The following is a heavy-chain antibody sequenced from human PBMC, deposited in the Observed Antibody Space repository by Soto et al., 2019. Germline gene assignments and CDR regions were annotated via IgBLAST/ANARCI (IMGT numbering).Heavy chain of an antibody. CDR3: ARRGSGSYYDY. D-gene: IGHD1-26*01. J-gene: IGHJ4*02. V-gene: IGHV3-23*01. CDR2: ISGSGGST. Sequence: EVQLLESGGGLVQPGGSLRLSCAASGFTFSSYAMRWVRQAPVKGLEWVSAISGSGGSTYYADSVKGRFTISSDNSKHALYLKMTSLRAEDTAVYYCARRGSGSYYDYWGQGTLVTVSS. CDR1: GFTFSSYA.